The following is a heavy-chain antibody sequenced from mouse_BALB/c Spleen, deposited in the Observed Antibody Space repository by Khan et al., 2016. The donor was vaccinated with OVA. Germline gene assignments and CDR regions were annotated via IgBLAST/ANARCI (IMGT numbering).Heavy chain of an antibody. Sequence: QAQLKQSGAELVRPGSSVKISCKASGYAFSSYWMNWVKQRPGQGLEWIGQIYPGDGDTNYNGKFKGKVTLTADKSSSTAYMQLSSLTSEDSAVYFCAGLRRYYYGMDYWGQGTSVTVSS. D-gene: IGHD2-12*01. CDR3: AGLRRYYYGMDY. CDR2: IYPGDGDT. V-gene: IGHV1-80*01. CDR1: GYAFSSYW. J-gene: IGHJ4*01.